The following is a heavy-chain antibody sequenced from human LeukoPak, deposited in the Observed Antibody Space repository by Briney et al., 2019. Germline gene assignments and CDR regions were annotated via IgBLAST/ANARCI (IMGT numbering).Heavy chain of an antibody. Sequence: SVKVSCKASGGTFSSYAISWVRQAPGQGLEWMGGIIPIFGTANYAQKFQGRVTITTDESTSTAYMELSSLRSEDTAVYYCARDIGGSDYGDSRDAFDIWGQGTMVIVSS. CDR3: ARDIGGSDYGDSRDAFDI. J-gene: IGHJ3*02. CDR2: IIPIFGTA. V-gene: IGHV1-69*05. D-gene: IGHD4-17*01. CDR1: GGTFSSYA.